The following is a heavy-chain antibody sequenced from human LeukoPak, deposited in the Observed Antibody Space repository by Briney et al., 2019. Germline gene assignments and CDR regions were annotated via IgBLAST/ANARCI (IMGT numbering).Heavy chain of an antibody. D-gene: IGHD3-22*01. V-gene: IGHV3-33*01. CDR3: VRDDDRPDNGLDY. CDR1: GFTFSSYG. CDR2: ILSDGSKE. Sequence: GGSLRLSCAASGFTFSSYGMHWVRQAPGKGLEWVAVILSDGSKEFYTDSVKGRFTISRDNSKNTLYLQMNSLRAEDTAVYHCVRDDDRPDNGLDYWGQGTLVIVSS. J-gene: IGHJ4*02.